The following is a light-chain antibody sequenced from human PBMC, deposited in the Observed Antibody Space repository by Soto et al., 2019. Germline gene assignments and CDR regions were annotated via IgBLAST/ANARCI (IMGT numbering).Light chain of an antibody. CDR2: AAS. CDR3: QHYGSSPYT. V-gene: IGKV3-20*01. CDR1: QSISSSY. Sequence: EIVLTQAPGTLSLSPGERATLSCRASQSISSSYLAWYQQKPGQAPRLLIYAASSRATGLTDRFSGSGSGTDFTLTISRLEPEDFAVYFCQHYGSSPYTFGQGTKLEIK. J-gene: IGKJ2*01.